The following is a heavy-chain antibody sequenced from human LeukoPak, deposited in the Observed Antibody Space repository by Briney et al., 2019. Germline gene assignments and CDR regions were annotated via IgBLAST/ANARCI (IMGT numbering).Heavy chain of an antibody. J-gene: IGHJ6*03. CDR3: AREYQLLPRWGLDYYYYMDV. CDR2: ISGSGGST. V-gene: IGHV3-23*01. Sequence: GGSLRLSCAASGFTFGSYAMSWVRQAPGKGLEWVSAISGSGGSTYYADSVKGRFTISRDNAKNSLYLQMNSLRAEDTAVYYCAREYQLLPRWGLDYYYYMDVWGKGTTVTVSS. CDR1: GFTFGSYA. D-gene: IGHD2-2*01.